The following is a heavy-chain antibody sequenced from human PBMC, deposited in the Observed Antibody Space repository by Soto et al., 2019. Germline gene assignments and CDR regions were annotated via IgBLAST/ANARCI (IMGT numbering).Heavy chain of an antibody. CDR3: AKDLLYYDILTGRTFDY. CDR2: ISGSGGST. D-gene: IGHD3-9*01. J-gene: IGHJ4*02. V-gene: IGHV3-23*01. CDR1: GFTFSSYA. Sequence: EVQLLESGGGLVQPGGSLRLSCAASGFTFSSYAMSWVRQAPGKGLEWVSAISGSGGSTYYADSVKGRFTISRDNSKHTLYLQMNSLRAEDTAVYYCAKDLLYYDILTGRTFDYWGQGTLVTVSS.